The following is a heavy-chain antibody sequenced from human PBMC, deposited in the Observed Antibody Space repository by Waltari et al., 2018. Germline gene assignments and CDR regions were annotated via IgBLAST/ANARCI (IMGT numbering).Heavy chain of an antibody. CDR2: ISGSGGST. Sequence: EVQLLESGGGLVQPGGSLRLSCAASGFTFSSYAMIWVRQAPGKGLEWVSAISGSGGSTYYADSMKGRFTISRDNSKNTLYLQMNSLRAEDTAVYYCAKDSVVTAIPFDYWGQGTLVTVSS. V-gene: IGHV3-23*01. CDR3: AKDSVVTAIPFDY. D-gene: IGHD2-21*02. J-gene: IGHJ4*02. CDR1: GFTFSSYA.